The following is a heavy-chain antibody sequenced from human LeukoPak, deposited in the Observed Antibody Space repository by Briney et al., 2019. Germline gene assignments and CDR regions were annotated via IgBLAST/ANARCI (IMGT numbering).Heavy chain of an antibody. D-gene: IGHD6-6*01. V-gene: IGHV4-38-2*02. CDR3: ARRSRSSSFDY. J-gene: IGHJ4*02. CDR1: GYSISSGYY. Sequence: SETLSLTCTVSGYSISSGYYWGWIRQPPGKGLEWIGSIYHSGSTYYSPSLKSRVTISVDTSKNQFSLKLSSVTAADTAVYYCARRSRSSSFDYWGQGTLVTVSS. CDR2: IYHSGST.